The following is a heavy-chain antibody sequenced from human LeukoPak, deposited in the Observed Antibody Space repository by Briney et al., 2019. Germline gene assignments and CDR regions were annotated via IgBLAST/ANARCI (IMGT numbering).Heavy chain of an antibody. J-gene: IGHJ4*02. D-gene: IGHD3-3*01. V-gene: IGHV3-23*01. Sequence: GGSLRLSCAASGFTFSSYAMSWVRQAPGKGLEWVSGISGSGDNTYYADSVKGRFTISRDNSKNTLYVQVNSLGTEDTAAYYCAKTPWQGRPPLDYYFDYWGQGTLVTVSS. CDR1: GFTFSSYA. CDR2: ISGSGDNT. CDR3: AKTPWQGRPPLDYYFDY.